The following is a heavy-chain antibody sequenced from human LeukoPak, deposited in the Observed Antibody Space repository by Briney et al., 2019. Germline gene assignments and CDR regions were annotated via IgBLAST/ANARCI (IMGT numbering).Heavy chain of an antibody. CDR2: IYYSGST. CDR1: GGSISSSTYY. J-gene: IGHJ6*03. Sequence: SETLSLTCTVSGGSISSSTYYWGWIRQPPGKGLEWVGSIYYSGSTYYNPSLKSRVTISVDTSKNQFSLKLTSVTAADTAVYYCARDFYGPGTYYYYMDVWGKGTTVTVSS. V-gene: IGHV4-39*07. CDR3: ARDFYGPGTYYYYMDV. D-gene: IGHD3-10*01.